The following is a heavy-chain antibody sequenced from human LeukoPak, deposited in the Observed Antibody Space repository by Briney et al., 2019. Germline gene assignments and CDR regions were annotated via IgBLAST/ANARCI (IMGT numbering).Heavy chain of an antibody. D-gene: IGHD3-22*01. J-gene: IGHJ5*02. V-gene: IGHV4-34*01. CDR2: INHSGST. CDR1: GGSFSGYY. CDR3: ASPYYYDSSGYYT. Sequence: SETQSLTCAVYGGSFSGYYWSWIRQPPGKGLEWIGEINHSGSTNYNPSLKSRVTISVDTSKNQFSLKLSSVTAADTAVYYCASPYYYDSSGYYTWGQGTLVTVSS.